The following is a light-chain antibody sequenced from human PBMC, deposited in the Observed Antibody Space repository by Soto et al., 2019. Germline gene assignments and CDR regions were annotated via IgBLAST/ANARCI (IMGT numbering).Light chain of an antibody. CDR1: SSDVGSYNY. V-gene: IGLV2-14*01. CDR2: ASS. J-gene: IGLJ1*01. Sequence: QSVLTQPASVSGSPGQSITISCTGTSSDVGSYNYVSWYQQHPGKAPRLMIYASSNRPSGVSHRFSGSRSGNTASLTISGLQAEDEADYYCSSYRDTHNLVFGIGTKVTVL. CDR3: SSYRDTHNLV.